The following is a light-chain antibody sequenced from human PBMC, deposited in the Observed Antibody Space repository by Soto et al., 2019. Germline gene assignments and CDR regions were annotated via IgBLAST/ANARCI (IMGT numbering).Light chain of an antibody. CDR2: DND. V-gene: IGLV1-51*01. CDR3: GTWDSSLSAVV. CDR1: SSNIANNY. Sequence: QSVLTQPPSVSVAPGQKVTISCSGSSSNIANNYVSWYQQLPGTAPKLLIYDNDKRPSGIPDRFSGSKSGTSATLGITGLQTGDEADYYCGTWDSSLSAVVFGGGTKVTVL. J-gene: IGLJ2*01.